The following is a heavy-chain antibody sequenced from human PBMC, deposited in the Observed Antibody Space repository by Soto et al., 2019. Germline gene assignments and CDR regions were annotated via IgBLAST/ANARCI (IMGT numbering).Heavy chain of an antibody. CDR3: KSGIVVVPAAIRDY. J-gene: IGHJ4*02. V-gene: IGHV3-73*01. CDR1: GFTFSGSA. Sequence: SLRLSCAASGFTFSGSAMHWVRQASGKGLEWVGRIRSKANSYATAYAASVKGRFTISRDDSKNTAYLQMNSLKTEDTAVYYCKSGIVVVPAAIRDYWGQGTLVPVYS. D-gene: IGHD2-2*02. CDR2: IRSKANSYAT.